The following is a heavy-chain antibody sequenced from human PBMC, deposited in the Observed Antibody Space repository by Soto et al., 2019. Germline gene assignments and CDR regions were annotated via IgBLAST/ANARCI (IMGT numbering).Heavy chain of an antibody. V-gene: IGHV3-23*01. D-gene: IGHD6-19*01. Sequence: EVQLLESGGGLVQPGGSLRLSCAASGFTFHIYPMTWVRQTPGKGLEWVSTISRGADDTQYADSVKGRFTLTRDDSKKTLYLQLNGLRAEDTAVYYCARRGERWLPEHYWGQGTLVNVSS. CDR2: ISRGADDT. J-gene: IGHJ4*02. CDR1: GFTFHIYP. CDR3: ARRGERWLPEHY.